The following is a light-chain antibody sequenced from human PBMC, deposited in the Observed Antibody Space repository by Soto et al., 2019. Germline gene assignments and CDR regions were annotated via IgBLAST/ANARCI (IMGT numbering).Light chain of an antibody. V-gene: IGKV1-39*01. Sequence: DIQLTQSPPSLSASVGDRVTITCRASQTINNYVNWYQQEAGKAPKLLIYGASSLQSGVPSRFSGSGFGTELTLAISSLQSEDFVIYYCQRTYSTPYVFGGGTKLDI. J-gene: IGKJ2*01. CDR2: GAS. CDR3: QRTYSTPYV. CDR1: QTINNY.